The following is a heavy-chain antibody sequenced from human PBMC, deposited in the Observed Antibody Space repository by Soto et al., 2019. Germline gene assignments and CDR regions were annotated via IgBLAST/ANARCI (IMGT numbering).Heavy chain of an antibody. Sequence: GGSLRLSCAASGFTFSSYSMNWVRQAPGKGLEWVSYISSSSSTIYYADSVKGRFTISRDNAKNSLYLQMNSLRAEGTAVYYCARRGAAKGNAFDIWGQGTMVTVSS. CDR3: ARRGAAKGNAFDI. CDR1: GFTFSSYS. J-gene: IGHJ3*02. CDR2: ISSSSSTI. V-gene: IGHV3-48*04. D-gene: IGHD1-26*01.